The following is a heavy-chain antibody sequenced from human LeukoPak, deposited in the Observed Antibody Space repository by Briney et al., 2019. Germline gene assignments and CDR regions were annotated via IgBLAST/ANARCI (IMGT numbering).Heavy chain of an antibody. CDR3: ARFPYTPTTDYYYMDV. Sequence: GASVKVSCKASGYTFTSYDINWVRQATGQGLEWMGWMNPNSGNTGYAQKFQGRVTITRNTSISTAYMELSSLRSEDTAVYYCARFPYTPTTDYYYMDVWGKGTTVTVSS. D-gene: IGHD4-17*01. CDR2: MNPNSGNT. V-gene: IGHV1-8*03. J-gene: IGHJ6*03. CDR1: GYTFTSYD.